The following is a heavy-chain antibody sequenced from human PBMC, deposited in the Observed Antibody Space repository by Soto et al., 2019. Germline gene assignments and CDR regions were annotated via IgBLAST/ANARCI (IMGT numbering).Heavy chain of an antibody. Sequence: SETLSLTCTVSGYSISSGYYWGWIRQPPGKGLEWIGSIYHSGSTYYNPSLKRRVTISVDPSKNQFSLKLSFVTAADTAVYYCARDGSPGWFGESMADWFDPWGQGTLVTVSS. V-gene: IGHV4-38-2*02. CDR3: ARDGSPGWFGESMADWFDP. CDR1: GYSISSGYY. D-gene: IGHD3-10*01. CDR2: IYHSGST. J-gene: IGHJ5*02.